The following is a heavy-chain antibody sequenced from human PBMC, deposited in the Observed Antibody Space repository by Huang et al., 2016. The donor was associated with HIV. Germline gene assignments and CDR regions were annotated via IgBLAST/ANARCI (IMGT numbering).Heavy chain of an antibody. CDR1: GYTLTELS. V-gene: IGHV1-24*01. CDR2: FAPEQGET. D-gene: IGHD2-21*01. CDR3: AAGYDTYYDI. Sequence: QVQLVQSGAEVKKPGASVKVSCKVSGYTLTELSIHWLRQAPGNGLEWMGGFAPEQGETIDEQNFQGRVTMTEDTSTDTAYMELHSLRPEDTAVYYCAAGYDTYYDIWGQGTMVIASS. J-gene: IGHJ3*02.